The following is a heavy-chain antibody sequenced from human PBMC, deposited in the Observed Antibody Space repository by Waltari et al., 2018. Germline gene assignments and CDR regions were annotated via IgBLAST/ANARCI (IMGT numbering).Heavy chain of an antibody. Sequence: QVQLVQSGAEVKKPGSSVKVSCKASGGTFSSYAISWVRQAPGQGLEWMGGIIPIFGTANYAQKFQGRVTITADESTSTAYMELSSLRSEDTAVYYCAKARNVDPAYYYYYYMDVWGKGTTVTVSS. V-gene: IGHV1-69*01. D-gene: IGHD1-1*01. CDR1: GGTFSSYA. J-gene: IGHJ6*03. CDR2: IIPIFGTA. CDR3: AKARNVDPAYYYYYYMDV.